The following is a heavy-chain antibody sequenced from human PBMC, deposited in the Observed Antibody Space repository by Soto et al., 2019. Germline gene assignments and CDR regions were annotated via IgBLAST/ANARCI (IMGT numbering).Heavy chain of an antibody. CDR2: ISGSGGST. CDR1: GFTFSSYA. CDR3: AKDGRIAARPVKLDY. Sequence: VGSLRLSCAASGFTFSSYAMSWVRQAPGRGLEWVSAISGSGGSTYYADSVKGRFTISRDNSKNTLYLQMNSLRAEDTAVYYCAKDGRIAARPVKLDYWGQGTLVTVPQ. J-gene: IGHJ4*02. D-gene: IGHD6-6*01. V-gene: IGHV3-23*01.